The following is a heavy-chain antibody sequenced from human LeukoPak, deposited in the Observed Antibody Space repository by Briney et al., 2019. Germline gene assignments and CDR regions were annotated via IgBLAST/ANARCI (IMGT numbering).Heavy chain of an antibody. V-gene: IGHV1-46*01. CDR1: GYTFTSYY. D-gene: IGHD3-9*01. J-gene: IGHJ4*02. CDR3: ARWTERNYDDILTGSIRSGYYFDY. Sequence: ASVKVSCKASGYTFTSYYMHWVRQAPGQGLEWMGMINPSGCRTNYAQKFQGRVTMTRDTSTSTVYMELSSLVSEDTAVYYCARWTERNYDDILTGSIRSGYYFDYWGQGTLVTVSS. CDR2: INPSGCRT.